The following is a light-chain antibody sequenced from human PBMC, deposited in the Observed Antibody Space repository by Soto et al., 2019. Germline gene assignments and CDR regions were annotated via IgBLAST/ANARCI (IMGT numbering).Light chain of an antibody. CDR2: GAS. CDR3: QQYNNWLGSGT. CDR1: QSVSSN. V-gene: IGKV3-15*01. J-gene: IGKJ1*01. Sequence: EIVMTQSPATLSVSPGERATLSCRASQSVSSNLAWYQQKPGQAPRLLIYGASTRATGIPARFSGSGSGTEFTLTSGSRRSEDFAVYYCQQYNNWLGSGTFGQGTKVEIK.